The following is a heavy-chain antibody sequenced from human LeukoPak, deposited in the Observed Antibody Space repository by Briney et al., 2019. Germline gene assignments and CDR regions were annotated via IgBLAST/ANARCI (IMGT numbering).Heavy chain of an antibody. J-gene: IGHJ3*01. Sequence: ASVKVSCKTSGFTFSTSAVQWVRQARGQPLEWIGWIIVGSGATNYAQSLQGRFTITRDMSTNTAYMELSSLGSEDSAVYYCAAELYGVYTDCCTFHLWGQGTLVTVSS. CDR2: IIVGSGAT. CDR1: GFTFSTSA. V-gene: IGHV1-58*01. D-gene: IGHD4-17*01. CDR3: AAELYGVYTDCCTFHL.